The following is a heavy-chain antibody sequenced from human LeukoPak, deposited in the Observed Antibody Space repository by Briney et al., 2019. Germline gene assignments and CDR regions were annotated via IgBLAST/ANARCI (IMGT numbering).Heavy chain of an antibody. CDR3: AGYCSSTSCYPLYYFDY. J-gene: IGHJ4*02. CDR1: GGSISSYY. V-gene: IGHV4-59*08. CDR2: IYYSGST. Sequence: SETLSLTCTVSGGSISSYYWSWIRQPPGKGLEWIGYIYYSGSTNYNPSLKSRVTISVDTSKNQFSPKLSSVTAADTAVYYCAGYCSSTSCYPLYYFDYWGQGTLVTVSS. D-gene: IGHD2-2*01.